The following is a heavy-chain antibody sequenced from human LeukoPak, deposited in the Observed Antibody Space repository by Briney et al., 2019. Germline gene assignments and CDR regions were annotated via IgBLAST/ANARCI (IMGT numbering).Heavy chain of an antibody. CDR3: AKISVVVAATRRNHGMDV. CDR1: GFTFSSYG. J-gene: IGHJ6*02. D-gene: IGHD2-15*01. CDR2: ISKDGSNE. Sequence: GTSLRLSCAASGFTFSSYGMHWVRQAPGKGLEWVAVISKDGSNEYYGDSVKGRFTISRDNFKNTVYLQMNSLRAEDTAVYYCAKISVVVAATRRNHGMDVWGQGTTVIVSS. V-gene: IGHV3-30*18.